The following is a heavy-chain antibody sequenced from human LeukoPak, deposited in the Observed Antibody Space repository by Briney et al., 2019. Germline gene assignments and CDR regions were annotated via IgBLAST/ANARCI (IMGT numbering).Heavy chain of an antibody. CDR1: GGSISSSSYY. J-gene: IGHJ5*02. D-gene: IGHD6-13*01. CDR3: ARALYSINWFDP. CDR2: IYYSGGT. V-gene: IGHV4-61*05. Sequence: ASETLSLTCTVSGGSISSSSYYWGWIRQPPGKGLEWIGYIYYSGGTNYNPSLKSRVTISVDTSKNQFSLKLSSVTAADTAVYYCARALYSINWFDPWGQGTLVTVSS.